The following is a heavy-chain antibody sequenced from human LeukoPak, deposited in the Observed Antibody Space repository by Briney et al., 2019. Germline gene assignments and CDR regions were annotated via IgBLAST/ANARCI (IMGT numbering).Heavy chain of an antibody. CDR2: IVVGSGNT. CDR1: GFTFTSSA. V-gene: IGHV1-58*01. D-gene: IGHD3-22*01. Sequence: SVKVSCKASGFTFTSSAVQWVRQARGQRLEWIGWIVVGSGNTNYAQKFQERVTITRDMSTSLVYMELSSLRSEDTAVYYCAAEAAYYYDSRDAFDVWGQGTMVAVSS. CDR3: AAEAAYYYDSRDAFDV. J-gene: IGHJ3*01.